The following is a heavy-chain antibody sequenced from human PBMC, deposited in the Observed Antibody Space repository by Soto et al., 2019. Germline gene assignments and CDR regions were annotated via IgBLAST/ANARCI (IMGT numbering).Heavy chain of an antibody. CDR1: GFTFSSYG. CDR3: AKVDGYDYVWGSLYYYYGMDV. V-gene: IGHV3-30*18. D-gene: IGHD3-16*01. CDR2: ISYDGSNK. J-gene: IGHJ6*02. Sequence: QVQLVESGGGVVQPGRSLRLSCAASGFTFSSYGMHWVRQAPGKGLEWVAVISYDGSNKYYADSVKGRFTISRDNSKNXLXLXTNGLRAEDTAVYYCAKVDGYDYVWGSLYYYYGMDVWGQGTTVTVSS.